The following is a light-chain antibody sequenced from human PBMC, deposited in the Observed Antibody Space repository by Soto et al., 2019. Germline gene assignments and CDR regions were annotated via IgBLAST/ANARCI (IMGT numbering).Light chain of an antibody. CDR1: SSDIGRYNF. CDR3: CSSAGNYPH. V-gene: IGLV2-11*01. CDR2: DVT. J-gene: IGLJ2*01. Sequence: QSALTQPRSVSGSPGQSVTISCTATSSDIGRYNFVSWYQHHPGKAPKLIIFDVTKRPSGVPDRFSGSKSGNTASLTISRLHAEDEAGYYCCSSAGNYPHFGGGTKLTVL.